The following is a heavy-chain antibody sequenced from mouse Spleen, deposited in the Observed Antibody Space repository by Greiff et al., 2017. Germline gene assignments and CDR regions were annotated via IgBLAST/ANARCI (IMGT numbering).Heavy chain of an antibody. CDR1: GYTFTSYW. Sequence: VQLQQPGAELVMPGASVKLSCKASGYTFTSYWMHWVKQRPGQGLEWIGEIDPSDSYTNYNQKFKGKATLTVDKSSSTAYMQLSSLTSEDSAVYYCARDCGTFDYWGQGTTLTVSS. J-gene: IGHJ2*01. CDR2: IDPSDSYT. CDR3: ARDCGTFDY. V-gene: IGHV1-69*01. D-gene: IGHD1-1*01.